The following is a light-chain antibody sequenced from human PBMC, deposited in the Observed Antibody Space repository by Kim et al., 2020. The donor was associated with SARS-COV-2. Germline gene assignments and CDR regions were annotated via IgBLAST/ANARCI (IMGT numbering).Light chain of an antibody. CDR1: QTINTW. V-gene: IGKV1-5*03. CDR3: QQYKSYPYT. CDR2: KAS. J-gene: IGKJ2*01. Sequence: DIQMTQSPSTLSASVGDRVTIACRASQTINTWLAWYQQKPGKAPNLLIYKASTLESGVPSRFSASGSGTEFTLTISSLQPDDSATYYCQQYKSYPYTFGQGTKLEI.